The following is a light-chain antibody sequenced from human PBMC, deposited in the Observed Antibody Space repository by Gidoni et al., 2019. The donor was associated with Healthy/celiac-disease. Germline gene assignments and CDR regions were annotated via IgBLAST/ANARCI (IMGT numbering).Light chain of an antibody. CDR1: QSVSSY. V-gene: IGKV3-11*01. J-gene: IGKJ2*01. CDR2: DAS. Sequence: EIVLTQPPATLSLSPGERATLSCRASQSVSSYLAWYQQKPGQAPRLLIYDASNRATGIPARFSGSGSGTDFTLTISSLEPEDFAVYYCQQRSNWPRTFXQXTKLEIK. CDR3: QQRSNWPRT.